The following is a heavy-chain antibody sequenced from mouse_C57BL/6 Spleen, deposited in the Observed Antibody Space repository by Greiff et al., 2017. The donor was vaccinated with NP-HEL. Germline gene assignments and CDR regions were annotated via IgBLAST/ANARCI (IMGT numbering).Heavy chain of an antibody. CDR1: GFSLTSYA. V-gene: IGHV2-9-1*01. CDR2: IWTGGGT. CDR3: ARGGDYFDY. J-gene: IGHJ2*01. Sequence: QVQLKESGPGLVAPSQSLSITCTVSGFSLTSYAISWVRQPPGKGLEWLGVIWTGGGTHYNSALKSRLSISKDNSKSQVFLKMNSLQTDDTARYYCARGGDYFDYWGQGTTLTVSS.